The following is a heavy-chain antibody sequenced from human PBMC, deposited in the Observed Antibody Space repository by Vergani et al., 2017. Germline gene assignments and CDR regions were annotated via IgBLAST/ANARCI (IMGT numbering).Heavy chain of an antibody. Sequence: VQLVQSGAEVKKPGASVKVSCKVSGYTFTDHYMHWVKQAPGKGLEWMGLVDPEDGETIYAEKFKGRVTIAADTSTDTAHLELSSLRSEDTAVYYCATPQTVTTGDMEVWGQGTTVIVSS. J-gene: IGHJ6*02. D-gene: IGHD4-17*01. CDR2: VDPEDGET. CDR3: ATPQTVTTGDMEV. V-gene: IGHV1-69-2*01. CDR1: GYTFTDHY.